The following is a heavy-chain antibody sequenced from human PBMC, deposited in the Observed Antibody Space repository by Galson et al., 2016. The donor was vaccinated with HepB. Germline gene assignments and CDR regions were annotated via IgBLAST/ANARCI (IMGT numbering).Heavy chain of an antibody. J-gene: IGHJ4*01. V-gene: IGHV4-39*01. Sequence: ETLSLTCTVSGVSFSSSNHNWGWIRQPPGKGLEWVGSISYRGTTHYNPPLKSRLTISADTSKNQVFLRLTSVTAADTAIYYCARFRNLAIDYWGQGDLVTVSS. CDR2: ISYRGTT. CDR3: ARFRNLAIDY. CDR1: GVSFSSSNHN.